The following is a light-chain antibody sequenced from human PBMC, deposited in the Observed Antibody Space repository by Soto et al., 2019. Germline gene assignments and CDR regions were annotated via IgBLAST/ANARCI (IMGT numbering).Light chain of an antibody. Sequence: EIVMTQSPAPLSVSPGERATLSCRASQSVSSNLAWYQQKPGQAPRLLIYGASTRATGIPDRVSGSGSGTEFTLTISSLQSEDFAVYFCQQYKIWPTVGQGTKVDI. J-gene: IGKJ1*01. CDR3: QQYKIWPT. CDR2: GAS. V-gene: IGKV3-15*01. CDR1: QSVSSN.